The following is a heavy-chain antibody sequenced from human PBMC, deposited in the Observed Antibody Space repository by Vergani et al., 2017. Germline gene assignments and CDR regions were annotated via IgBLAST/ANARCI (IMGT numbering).Heavy chain of an antibody. CDR1: GFTFSNYW. CDR3: ASSTGSSSWHYYFDY. CDR2: INSDGDST. Sequence: VQLVESGGGVVQPGGSLRLSCTASGFTFSNYWMQWVRQAPGKGLMWVSRINSDGDSTSYADSVKGRFTISRDNAKNSLYLQMNSLRAEDTAVYYCASSTGSSSWHYYFDYWVQGTLVTVSS. V-gene: IGHV3-74*02. D-gene: IGHD6-13*01. J-gene: IGHJ4*02.